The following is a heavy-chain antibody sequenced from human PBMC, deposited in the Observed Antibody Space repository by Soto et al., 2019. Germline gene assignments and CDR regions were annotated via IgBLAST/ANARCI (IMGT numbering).Heavy chain of an antibody. CDR1: GGSFSGYY. V-gene: IGHV4-34*01. J-gene: IGHJ5*02. Sequence: KPSETLSLTCAVYGGSFSGYYWSWIRQPPGKGLEWIGEINHSGSTNYNPSLKSRVTISVDTSKNQFSLKLSSVTAADTAVYYCARALVYSGYARYWFDPWGQGTLVTVSS. CDR3: ARALVYSGYARYWFDP. D-gene: IGHD5-12*01. CDR2: INHSGST.